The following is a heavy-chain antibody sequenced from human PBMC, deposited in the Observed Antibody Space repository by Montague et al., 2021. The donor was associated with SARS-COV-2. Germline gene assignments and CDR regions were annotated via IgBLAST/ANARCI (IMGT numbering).Heavy chain of an antibody. CDR2: IYYSGST. CDR3: ARVGLGYCSGGSCYRAFDY. Sequence: SETLSLTCTVSGGSISSYYWSWIRQPPGKGLEWIGYIYYSGSTNXNPSLKSRVTISVDTSKNQFSLKLSSVAAADTAVYYCARVGLGYCSGGSCYRAFDYWGQGTLVTVSS. CDR1: GGSISSYY. V-gene: IGHV4-59*01. D-gene: IGHD2-15*01. J-gene: IGHJ4*02.